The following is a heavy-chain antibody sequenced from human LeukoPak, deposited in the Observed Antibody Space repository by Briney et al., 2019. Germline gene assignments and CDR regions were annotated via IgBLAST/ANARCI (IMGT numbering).Heavy chain of an antibody. CDR1: GFTFSSYS. CDR3: ARESIMSYYYDSSGYMAFDI. Sequence: PGGSLRLSCAASGFTFSSYSMNWVRQAPGKGLEWVSSIISSSSYIYYADSVKGRFTISRDNAKNSLYLQMNSLRAEDTAVYYCARESIMSYYYDSSGYMAFDIWGQGTMVTVSS. CDR2: IISSSSYI. V-gene: IGHV3-21*01. D-gene: IGHD3-22*01. J-gene: IGHJ3*02.